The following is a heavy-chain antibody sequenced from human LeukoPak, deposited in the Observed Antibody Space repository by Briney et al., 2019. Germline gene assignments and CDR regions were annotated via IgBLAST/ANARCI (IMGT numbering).Heavy chain of an antibody. V-gene: IGHV3-23*01. J-gene: IGHJ3*02. Sequence: GGSLRLSCAASGFSFNSYAMNWVRQAPGKGLEWVSAISGSSSSTYYADSVKGRFTISRDNSKNTLYLQMNSLRAEDTAVYYCAKVRMITMIAYDAFDIWGQGTMVTVSS. CDR2: ISGSSSST. CDR3: AKVRMITMIAYDAFDI. D-gene: IGHD3-22*01. CDR1: GFSFNSYA.